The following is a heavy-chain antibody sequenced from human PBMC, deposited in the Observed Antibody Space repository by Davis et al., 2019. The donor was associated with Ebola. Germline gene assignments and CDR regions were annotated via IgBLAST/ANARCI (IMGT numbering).Heavy chain of an antibody. CDR3: ARDLEPDPLIYFYYGLDV. CDR1: GFTFSNYV. Sequence: GESLKISCAASGFTFSNYVMHWVRQFPGKGLEWVTVISNDGSNKYYADSVKGRFTISRDNSKNTLYLQMSGLRPEDTAMYYCARDLEPDPLIYFYYGLDVWGKGTTVTVSS. CDR2: ISNDGSNK. V-gene: IGHV3-30*03. J-gene: IGHJ6*04. D-gene: IGHD1-14*01.